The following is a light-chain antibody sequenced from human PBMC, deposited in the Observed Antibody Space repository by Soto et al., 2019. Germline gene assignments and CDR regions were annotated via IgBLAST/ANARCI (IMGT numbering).Light chain of an antibody. CDR2: GNS. J-gene: IGLJ1*01. CDR3: QSYDSSLSGYV. V-gene: IGLV1-40*01. CDR1: SSNIGAGYD. Sequence: VVTQPPSVSGAPGQRVTISCTGSSSNIGAGYDVHWYQQLPGTAPKLLIYGNSNRPSGVPDRFSGSKSGTSASLAITGLQAEDEADYYCQSYDSSLSGYVFGTGTQLTVL.